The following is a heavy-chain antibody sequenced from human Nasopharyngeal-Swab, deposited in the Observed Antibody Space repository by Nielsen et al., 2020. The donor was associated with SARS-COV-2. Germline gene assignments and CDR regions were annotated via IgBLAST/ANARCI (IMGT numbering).Heavy chain of an antibody. CDR2: IYYSGST. V-gene: IGHV4-31*02. Sequence: RQAPGKGLEWIGYIYYSGSTYYNPSLKSRVTISVDTSKNQFSLKLSSVTAADTAVYYCARDRVVPAAMWAYYYYYGMDVWGQGTAVT. J-gene: IGHJ6*02. CDR3: ARDRVVPAAMWAYYYYYGMDV. D-gene: IGHD2-2*01.